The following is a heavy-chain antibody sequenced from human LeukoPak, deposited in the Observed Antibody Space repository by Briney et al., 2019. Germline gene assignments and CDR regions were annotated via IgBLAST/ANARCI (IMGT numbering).Heavy chain of an antibody. CDR1: GYTFTSYY. Sequence: ASVKVSCKASGYTFTSYYMHWVRQAPGQGLEWMGIINPSGGSTSYAQKFQGRVTITADKSTSTAYMELSSLRSEDTAVYYCARQLSSWYDYYYYYMDVWGKGTTVTVSS. CDR3: ARQLSSWYDYYYYYMDV. D-gene: IGHD6-13*01. J-gene: IGHJ6*03. V-gene: IGHV1-46*01. CDR2: INPSGGST.